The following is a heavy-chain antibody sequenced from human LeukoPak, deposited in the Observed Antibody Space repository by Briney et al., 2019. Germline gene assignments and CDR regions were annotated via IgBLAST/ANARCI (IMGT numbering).Heavy chain of an antibody. Sequence: KPSETLSLTCAVSGASISGGSYSWNWIRQTPGNGLEWIGYIYYTGSTNYNPSLKSRASISIDTSRNLFSLKLSSVTAADTAVYYCARGLIRLRVDPWGQGTLVTVSS. CDR1: GASISGGSYS. CDR3: ARGLIRLRVDP. J-gene: IGHJ5*02. CDR2: IYYTGST. V-gene: IGHV4-30-4*07. D-gene: IGHD3-10*01.